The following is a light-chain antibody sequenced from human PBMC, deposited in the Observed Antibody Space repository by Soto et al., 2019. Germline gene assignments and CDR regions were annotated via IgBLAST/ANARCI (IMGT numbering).Light chain of an antibody. J-gene: IGKJ1*01. CDR3: QPYGSSQT. CDR1: QSVSSSY. V-gene: IGKV3-20*01. Sequence: EIVLTQSPGTLSLSAGERATLSCRASQSVSSSYVAWYQQTPGQATRLLIYGASSRATGIPDRFSGSGSGKDFPLTISRMAPEYVAVYYCQPYGSSQTFGQGTKVDIK. CDR2: GAS.